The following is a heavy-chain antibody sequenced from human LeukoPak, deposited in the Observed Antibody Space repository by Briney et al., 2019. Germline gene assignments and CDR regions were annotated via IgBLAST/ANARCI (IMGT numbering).Heavy chain of an antibody. CDR2: IHYTGRT. D-gene: IGHD3-3*02. V-gene: IGHV4-59*08. CDR3: ARRVIESAVISERNWFDP. CDR1: GDSISSYF. Sequence: LETLSLTCTVSGDSISSYFWSWIRQPPGKGLEWIGSIHYTGRTNYNPSPKSRVTISVDTTTNQFSLKLSSVTAADTAVYYCARRVIESAVISERNWFDPWGQGTLVTVSS. J-gene: IGHJ5*02.